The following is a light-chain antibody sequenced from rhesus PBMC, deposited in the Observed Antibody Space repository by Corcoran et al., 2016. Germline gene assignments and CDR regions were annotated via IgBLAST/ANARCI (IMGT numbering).Light chain of an antibody. CDR2: GAS. Sequence: ETVVTQSPATLSLSPGERATLSCRASQRVGSYLAWYQKKPGQAPRLLIYGASSRATGIPDRFSGSGSGTDFPLTISSLEPEDVGVYYCQQSSNLYSFGQGTKVEIK. V-gene: IGKV3-24*04. CDR3: QQSSNLYS. CDR1: QRVGSY. J-gene: IGKJ2*01.